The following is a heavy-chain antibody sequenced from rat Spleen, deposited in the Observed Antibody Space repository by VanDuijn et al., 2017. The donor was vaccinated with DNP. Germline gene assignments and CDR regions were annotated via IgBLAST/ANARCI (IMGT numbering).Heavy chain of an antibody. Sequence: EVQLVESGGGLVEPGRSLKLSCAASGLTFSDNYMAWVRQAPTRGLEWVASISNDGGSAYYRDSVKGRFIISRDNAKSSLYLQMDSLRSEDTATYYCATDGPDYWGRGVMVTVSS. CDR3: ATDGPDY. CDR1: GLTFSDNY. CDR2: ISNDGGSA. V-gene: IGHV5-20*01. D-gene: IGHD4-6*01. J-gene: IGHJ2*01.